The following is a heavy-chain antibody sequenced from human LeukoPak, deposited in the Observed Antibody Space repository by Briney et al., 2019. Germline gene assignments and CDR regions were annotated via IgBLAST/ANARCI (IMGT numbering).Heavy chain of an antibody. CDR3: ARSNLEYSSSSGLNY. J-gene: IGHJ4*02. CDR1: GGSISSGDYY. V-gene: IGHV4-30-4*01. D-gene: IGHD6-6*01. Sequence: PSQTLSLTCTVSGGSISSGDYYWSWVRQPPGKGLEWIGYISHSGNTYYNPSLKSRVTISVDMSKNQFSLNLSSVTAADTAVYYCARSNLEYSSSSGLNYWGQGTLVTVSS. CDR2: ISHSGNT.